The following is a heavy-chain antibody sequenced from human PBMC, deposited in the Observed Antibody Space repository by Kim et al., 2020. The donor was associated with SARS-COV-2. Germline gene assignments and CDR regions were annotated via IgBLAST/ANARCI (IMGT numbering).Heavy chain of an antibody. D-gene: IGHD2-15*01. CDR2: FDPEDGET. J-gene: IGHJ4*02. Sequence: ASVKVSCKVSGYTLTELSMHWVRQAPGKGLEWMGGFDPEDGETIYAQKFQGRVTMTEDTSTDTAYMELSSLRSEDTAVYYWANPSDCSGGSCYRYWGQGTLVTVSS. CDR3: ANPSDCSGGSCYRY. CDR1: GYTLTELS. V-gene: IGHV1-24*01.